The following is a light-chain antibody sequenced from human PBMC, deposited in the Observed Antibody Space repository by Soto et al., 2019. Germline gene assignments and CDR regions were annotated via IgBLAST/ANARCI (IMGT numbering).Light chain of an antibody. Sequence: EIVMTQSPATLSVSPGERATLSCRASQSVSSNLAWYQQKPGQAPRLLIHGASTGATGVPARFSGSGSGTEFTLTISSLQSEDFAVYYCQQYNNWPGTFGGGTKVEIK. CDR2: GAS. V-gene: IGKV3-15*01. CDR3: QQYNNWPGT. CDR1: QSVSSN. J-gene: IGKJ4*01.